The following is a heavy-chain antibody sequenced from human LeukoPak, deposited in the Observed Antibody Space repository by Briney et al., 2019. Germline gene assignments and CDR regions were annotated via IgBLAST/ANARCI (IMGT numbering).Heavy chain of an antibody. Sequence: ASVKVSCKASGYTFTSYDINWVRQATGQGLEWMGWMNPNSGNTGYAQKFQGRVTMTRNTSISTAYMELSSLRSEDTAVYYCARVYYDSSGSYIDYWGQGILVTVSS. V-gene: IGHV1-8*01. J-gene: IGHJ4*02. D-gene: IGHD3-22*01. CDR1: GYTFTSYD. CDR2: MNPNSGNT. CDR3: ARVYYDSSGSYIDY.